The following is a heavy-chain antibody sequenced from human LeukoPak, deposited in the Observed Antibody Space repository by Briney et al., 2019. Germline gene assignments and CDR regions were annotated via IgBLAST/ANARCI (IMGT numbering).Heavy chain of an antibody. J-gene: IGHJ4*02. CDR2: IYYSGNT. D-gene: IGHD6-13*01. CDR3: HAAAAPDDY. V-gene: IGHV4-39*07. Sequence: PSETLSLTCTVSGGSISNSSYYWDWIRQPPGKGLEWIGSIYYSGNTYYNPSLKSRVTISVDTSKNQFSLRLNSVTAADTAVYYCHAAAAPDDYWGQGTLVTVSS. CDR1: GGSISNSSYY.